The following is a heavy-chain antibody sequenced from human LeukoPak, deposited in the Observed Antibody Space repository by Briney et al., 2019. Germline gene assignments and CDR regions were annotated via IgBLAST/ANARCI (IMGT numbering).Heavy chain of an antibody. D-gene: IGHD6-13*01. CDR1: GYTFTGYY. V-gene: IGHV1-2*02. CDR3: ATSNPIAAAGRDNWFDP. Sequence: ASVKVSCKASGYTFTGYYMHWVRQAPGQGLEWMGWINPNSGGTNYAQEFQGRVTMTRDTSISTAYMELSRLRSDDTAVYYCATSNPIAAAGRDNWFDPWGQGALVTVSS. CDR2: INPNSGGT. J-gene: IGHJ5*02.